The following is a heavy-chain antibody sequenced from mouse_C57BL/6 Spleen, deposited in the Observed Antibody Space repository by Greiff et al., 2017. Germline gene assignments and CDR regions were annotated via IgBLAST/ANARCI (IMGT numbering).Heavy chain of an antibody. Sequence: EVMLVESEGGLVQPGSSMKLSCTASGFTFSDYYMAWVRQVPEKGLEWVANINYDGSSTYYLDSLKSRFIISRDNAKNILYLQMSSLKSEDTATXYCARGREYRMDYWGQGTSVTVSA. J-gene: IGHJ4*01. CDR1: GFTFSDYY. V-gene: IGHV5-16*01. D-gene: IGHD2-14*01. CDR2: INYDGSST. CDR3: ARGREYRMDY.